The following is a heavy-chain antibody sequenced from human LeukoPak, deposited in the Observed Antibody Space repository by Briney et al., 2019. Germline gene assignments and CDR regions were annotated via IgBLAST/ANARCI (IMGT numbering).Heavy chain of an antibody. D-gene: IGHD4-17*01. CDR2: LWYDGSNE. Sequence: QPGGSLRLSCAASGFTFSAYVMHWVRQAPGKGLEWVAILWYDGSNEYYADSVKGRFTMSRDNSKNTLHLQMNSLRAEDTAVYYCARDLTVTTVFWGRYCYYGMDVWGQGTTVTVSS. J-gene: IGHJ6*02. V-gene: IGHV3-33*01. CDR3: ARDLTVTTVFWGRYCYYGMDV. CDR1: GFTFSAYV.